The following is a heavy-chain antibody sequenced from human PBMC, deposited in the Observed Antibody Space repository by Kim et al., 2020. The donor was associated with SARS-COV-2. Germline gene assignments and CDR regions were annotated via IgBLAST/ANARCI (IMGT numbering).Heavy chain of an antibody. J-gene: IGHJ4*02. CDR3: ARGGPLWFGEPHYFDY. CDR2: INPNSGGT. Sequence: ASVKVSCKASGYTFTGYYMHWVRQAPGQGLEWMGWINPNSGGTNYAQKFQGRVTMTRDTSISTAYMELSRLRSDDTAVYYCARGGPLWFGEPHYFDYWGQGTLVTVSS. V-gene: IGHV1-2*02. CDR1: GYTFTGYY. D-gene: IGHD3-10*01.